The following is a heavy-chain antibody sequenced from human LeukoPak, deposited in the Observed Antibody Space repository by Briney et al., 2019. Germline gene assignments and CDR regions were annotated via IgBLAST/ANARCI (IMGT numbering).Heavy chain of an antibody. CDR2: IIPIFGTV. V-gene: IGHV1-69*01. Sequence: GASVKVSCKASGGTFSSYAISWVRQAPGQGLEWMGGIIPIFGTVNYAQKFQGRVTITADESTSTAYMELSSLRSEDTAVYYCARGERGYYDSSGYSIWGQGTLVTVSS. D-gene: IGHD3-22*01. CDR1: GGTFSSYA. CDR3: ARGERGYYDSSGYSI. J-gene: IGHJ4*02.